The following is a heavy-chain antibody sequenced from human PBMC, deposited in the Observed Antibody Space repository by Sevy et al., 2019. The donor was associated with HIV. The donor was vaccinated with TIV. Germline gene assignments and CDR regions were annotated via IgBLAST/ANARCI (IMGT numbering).Heavy chain of an antibody. D-gene: IGHD3-22*01. V-gene: IGHV3-21*01. Sequence: GGSLRLSCAASGFTFSSYSMNWVRQAPGKGLEWVSSISSSSSYIYYADSVKGRFTISRDNAKNSLYLQMNSLRAEDTAVYYCARSVPSYDSSGSYDAFYIWGQGTMVTVSS. CDR3: ARSVPSYDSSGSYDAFYI. CDR2: ISSSSSYI. CDR1: GFTFSSYS. J-gene: IGHJ3*02.